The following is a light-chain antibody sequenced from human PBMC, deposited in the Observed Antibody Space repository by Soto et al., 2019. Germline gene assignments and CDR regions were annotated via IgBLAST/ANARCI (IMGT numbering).Light chain of an antibody. CDR3: QQYNNWPFT. CDR2: GAS. CDR1: QSVSSN. J-gene: IGKJ2*01. Sequence: ERVMTQSPATLSVSPGERATLSCRASQSVSSNLAWYQQKPGQAPMLLIYGASTRATGIPARFSGSGSGTDFTLTISSLQSEDFAIYYCQQYNNWPFTFGQGTKLEIK. V-gene: IGKV3-15*01.